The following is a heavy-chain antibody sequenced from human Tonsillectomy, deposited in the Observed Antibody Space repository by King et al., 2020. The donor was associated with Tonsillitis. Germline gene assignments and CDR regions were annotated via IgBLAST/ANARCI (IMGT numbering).Heavy chain of an antibody. D-gene: IGHD2/OR15-2a*01. J-gene: IGHJ6*02. CDR1: GFPFSSYA. Sequence: VQLQESGGGLVQPGGSLRLSCAASGFPFSSYAMSWVRQAPGKGLEWVSAISGSGGSTYYADSVKGRFTISRDNSNNTLYLQMNSLRAEDTAVYYCAKDYFRSSSYYYGRDVWGQGTTVTVSS. V-gene: IGHV3-23*01. CDR3: AKDYFRSSSYYYGRDV. CDR2: ISGSGGST.